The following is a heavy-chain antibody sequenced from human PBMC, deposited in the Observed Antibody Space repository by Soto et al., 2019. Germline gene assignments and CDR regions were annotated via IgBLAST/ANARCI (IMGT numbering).Heavy chain of an antibody. D-gene: IGHD1-7*01. CDR1: GFIFSSYG. Sequence: LRLSCAASGFIFSSYGMHWVRQAPGKGLEWVAVISYDGSNKYYADSVKGRFTISRDNSKNTLYLQMNSLRAEDTAVYYCAKGRYNWNYDAFDIWGQGTMVTVSS. CDR2: ISYDGSNK. J-gene: IGHJ3*02. CDR3: AKGRYNWNYDAFDI. V-gene: IGHV3-30*18.